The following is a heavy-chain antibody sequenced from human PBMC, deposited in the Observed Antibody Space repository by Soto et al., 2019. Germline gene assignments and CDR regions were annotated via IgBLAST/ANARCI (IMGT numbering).Heavy chain of an antibody. Sequence: GGSLRLSCAASGFTFSSYAMHWVRQAPGKGLEWVAVISYDGSNKYYADSVKGRFTISRDNSKNTLYLQMNSLGAEDTAVYYCARARGKTVTGYYYYGMDVWGQGTTVTVSS. J-gene: IGHJ6*02. CDR2: ISYDGSNK. V-gene: IGHV3-30-3*01. CDR1: GFTFSSYA. D-gene: IGHD4-17*01. CDR3: ARARGKTVTGYYYYGMDV.